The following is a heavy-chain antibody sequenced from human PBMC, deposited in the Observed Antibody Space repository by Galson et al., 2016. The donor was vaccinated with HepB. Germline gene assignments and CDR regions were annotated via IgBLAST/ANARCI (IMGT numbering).Heavy chain of an antibody. D-gene: IGHD2/OR15-2a*01. J-gene: IGHJ5*02. CDR2: ASGHAGST. CDR1: GFAFNTYA. Sequence: SLRLSCATSGFAFNTYAMNWVRQAPGKGLEWVAGASGHAGSTYYADSVKGRFAISRDNSKNTLFLQMNGLRADDTAVYYCAKANIIMVTLGIYLDTWGPGTLVTVSS. CDR3: AKANIIMVTLGIYLDT. V-gene: IGHV3-23*01.